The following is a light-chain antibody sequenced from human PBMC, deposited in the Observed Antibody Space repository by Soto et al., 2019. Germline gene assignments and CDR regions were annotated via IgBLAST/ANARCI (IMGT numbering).Light chain of an antibody. CDR2: KAS. CDR1: QSISNW. Sequence: DIQMTQSPSTLSASVGDRVTITCRASQSISNWLAWYQQKPGKAPKLLIYKASSLESGVPSRFSGSGSGTEFILTISSLQPDDFATYYCQQYWTFGQGTKVDIK. J-gene: IGKJ1*01. CDR3: QQYWT. V-gene: IGKV1-5*03.